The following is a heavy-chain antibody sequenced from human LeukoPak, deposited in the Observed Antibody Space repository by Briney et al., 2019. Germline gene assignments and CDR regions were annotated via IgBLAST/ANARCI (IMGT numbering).Heavy chain of an antibody. V-gene: IGHV3-15*07. D-gene: IGHD1-1*01. J-gene: IGHJ4*02. CDR1: GFTFGNTW. CDR3: TTATGDY. Sequence: PGGSLRLSCAASGFTFGNTWMNWVRQAPGKGLEWVGRVKSQSDGGTTDYAAPVKGRFTISRDDSENTLYLQMNSLQIEDTAVYYCTTATGDYWGQGTLVTVSS. CDR2: VKSQSDGGTT.